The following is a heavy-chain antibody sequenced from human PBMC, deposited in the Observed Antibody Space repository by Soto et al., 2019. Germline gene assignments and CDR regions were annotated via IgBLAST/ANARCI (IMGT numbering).Heavy chain of an antibody. CDR2: ISGSGGST. CDR1: GFTFSSYA. V-gene: IGHV3-23*01. CDR3: ARDLDGYNRPLDY. Sequence: EVQLLESGGGLVQPGGTLRLSCAASGFTFSSYAMSWVRQAPGKGLEWVSAISGSGGSTYYADSVKGRFTISRDTSNNTLYLQMKSLRAEDTAVYYCARDLDGYNRPLDYWGQGTLVTVSS. J-gene: IGHJ4*02. D-gene: IGHD5-12*01.